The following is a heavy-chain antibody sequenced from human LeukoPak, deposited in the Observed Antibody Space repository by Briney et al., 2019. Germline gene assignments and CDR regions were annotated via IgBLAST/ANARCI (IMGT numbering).Heavy chain of an antibody. D-gene: IGHD6-19*01. CDR3: AREIYSSGWSWFDP. J-gene: IGHJ5*02. CDR1: GFTFRSYA. CDR2: LGGSDSST. Sequence: GGSLRLSCAASGFTFRSYAMSWVRQAPGKGLEWVSTLGGSDSSTYYADSVKGRFIISRDNAKNSLYLQMNSLRAEDTAVYYCAREIYSSGWSWFDPWGQGTLVTVSS. V-gene: IGHV3-23*01.